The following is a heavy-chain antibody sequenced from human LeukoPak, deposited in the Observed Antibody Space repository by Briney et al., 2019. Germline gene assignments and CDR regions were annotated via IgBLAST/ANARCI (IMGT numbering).Heavy chain of an antibody. CDR3: ARGGGSPYYYYGMDV. D-gene: IGHD1-26*01. CDR2: IYSGGST. V-gene: IGHV3-53*01. J-gene: IGHJ6*02. CDR1: GFTVSSNY. Sequence: GGSLRLSCAASGFTVSSNYMTWVRQAPGKGLAWVSVIYSGGSTYYADSVKGRFTISRDNSKNTLYLHMNSLRAEDTAVYYCARGGGSPYYYYGMDVWGQRSKLTVSS.